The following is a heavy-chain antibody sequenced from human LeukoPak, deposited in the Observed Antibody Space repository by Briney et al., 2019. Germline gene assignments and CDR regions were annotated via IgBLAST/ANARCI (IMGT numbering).Heavy chain of an antibody. V-gene: IGHV1-8*01. J-gene: IGHJ4*02. CDR1: GYTFTNYD. Sequence: ASVKVSCKASGYTFTNYDINWVRQATGQGLEWMGWMNPNSGNTGYAQKFQGRVTMTRNTSISTAYMELSSLRSEDTAVYYCARVNCSSTSCRPKFLDYWGQGTLVTVSS. CDR2: MNPNSGNT. CDR3: ARVNCSSTSCRPKFLDY. D-gene: IGHD2-2*01.